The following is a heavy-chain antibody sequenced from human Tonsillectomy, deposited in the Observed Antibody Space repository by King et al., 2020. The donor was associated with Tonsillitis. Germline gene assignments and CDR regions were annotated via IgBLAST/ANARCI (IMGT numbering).Heavy chain of an antibody. D-gene: IGHD4-17*01. CDR2: IGSRATYT. CDR1: GFSFNDYY. CDR3: ARDNVDRYGDYFDY. Sequence: VQLVESGGGLVKPGGSLRLSCAASGFSFNDYYMTWIRQAPGKGLEWVSHIGSRATYTKYADSVRGRFTISRDNSKNSVYLQMNSLRAEDTAVYYCARDNVDRYGDYFDYWGQGTLVTVSS. V-gene: IGHV3-11*05. J-gene: IGHJ4*02.